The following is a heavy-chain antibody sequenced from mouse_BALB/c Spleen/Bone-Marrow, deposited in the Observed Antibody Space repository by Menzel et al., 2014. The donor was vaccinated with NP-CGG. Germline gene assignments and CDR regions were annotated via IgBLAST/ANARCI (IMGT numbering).Heavy chain of an antibody. CDR2: INPNNGGT. CDR3: AALYGIVFDY. Sequence: EVQLQESGPDLVKPGASVKISCKTSGYTFTEYTMHWVRQSHGKSLEWIGGINPNNGGTTYNQKFKGKATLTVDKSSGTAYMELRSLTSEVSAVYYCAALYGIVFDYWGQGTTLTVSS. V-gene: IGHV1-18*01. D-gene: IGHD2-1*01. J-gene: IGHJ2*01. CDR1: GYTFTEYT.